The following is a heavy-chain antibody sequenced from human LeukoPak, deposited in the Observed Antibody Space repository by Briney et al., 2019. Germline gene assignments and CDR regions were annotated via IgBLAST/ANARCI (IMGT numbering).Heavy chain of an antibody. J-gene: IGHJ3*02. CDR1: GFTFSNYW. V-gene: IGHV3-74*01. CDR2: INSDGINT. CDR3: ARDRKIRGVISAFDI. Sequence: PGGSLRLSCAASGFTFSNYWMHWVRQAPGKGLVWVSRINSDGINTSYADSVKGRFTISRDNAKNTLNLQMNSLRAEDTAVYYCARDRKIRGVISAFDIWGQGTMVTVSS. D-gene: IGHD3-10*01.